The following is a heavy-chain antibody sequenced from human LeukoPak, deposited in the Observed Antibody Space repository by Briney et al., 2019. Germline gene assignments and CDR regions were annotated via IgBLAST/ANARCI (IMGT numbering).Heavy chain of an antibody. V-gene: IGHV3-74*01. J-gene: IGHJ1*01. CDR1: GFTFSSYW. CDR2: IKGDGST. Sequence: GGSLRLSCAASGFTFSSYWMHWVRQAPGKGLVWVSRIKGDGSTRYADSVKGRFTISRDNANNTVSLQMTNLRAEDTGVYYCARAPSEIGGYYPEYFRHWGQGTLVIVSS. D-gene: IGHD3-22*01. CDR3: ARAPSEIGGYYPEYFRH.